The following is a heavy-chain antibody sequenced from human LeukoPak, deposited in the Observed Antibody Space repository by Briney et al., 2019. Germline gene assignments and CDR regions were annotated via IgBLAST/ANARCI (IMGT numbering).Heavy chain of an antibody. CDR1: GCTFSNHW. CDR3: ARSSYGPEN. CDR2: IKADGSEE. J-gene: IGHJ4*02. V-gene: IGHV3-7*01. Sequence: PGGSLRLSCVTSGCTFSNHWMNWVRLAPGKGLEWVAIIKADGSEEHYVDSVRGRFTVSRDNAKNSLYLQMSSLRVEHTAVYYCARSSYGPENWGQGTLVTVSS. D-gene: IGHD1-26*01.